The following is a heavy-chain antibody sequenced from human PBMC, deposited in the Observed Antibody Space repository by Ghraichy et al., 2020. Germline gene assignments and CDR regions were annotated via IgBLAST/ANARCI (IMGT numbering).Heavy chain of an antibody. D-gene: IGHD6-19*01. CDR1: GFSVTTYS. Sequence: GESLNISCAASGFSVTTYSMNWVRQAPGKGLEWVSYISSRGDGIFYADSVKGRFIISRDSAKNSLFLQMNSLRDEDTAVYYCTRDDTGWYFHYWGQGTLVTVSS. CDR3: TRDDTGWYFHY. V-gene: IGHV3-48*02. J-gene: IGHJ4*02. CDR2: ISSRGDGI.